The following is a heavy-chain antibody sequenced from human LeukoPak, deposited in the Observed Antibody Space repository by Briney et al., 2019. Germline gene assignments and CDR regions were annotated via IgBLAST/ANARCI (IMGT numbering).Heavy chain of an antibody. D-gene: IGHD3-10*01. CDR1: GFTVSSNY. J-gene: IGHJ4*02. CDR2: ISRNGDTI. V-gene: IGHV3-48*02. Sequence: PGGGLRLSCAASGFTVSSNYMSWVRQAPGKGLEWVSYISRNGDTIYYADSVKGRFTISRDNAKNSLYLQMNSLRDEDTAVYYCAREYGQHGEYFDFWGQGTLVTVSS. CDR3: AREYGQHGEYFDF.